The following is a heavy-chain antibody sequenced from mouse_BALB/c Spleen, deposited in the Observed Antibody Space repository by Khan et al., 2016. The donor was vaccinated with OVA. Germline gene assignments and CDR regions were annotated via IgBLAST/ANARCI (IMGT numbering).Heavy chain of an antibody. CDR2: ISYSGST. CDR1: GYSITSGYG. Sequence: EVQLQELGPGLVKPSQSLSLTCTVTGYSITSGYGWNWIRQFPGNKLEWMGYISYSGSTNYNPSLKGRISIIRDTSKNKFFLQLNSVTTEDTATYYCARTARLKYWGEGTTLTVSS. V-gene: IGHV3-2*02. CDR3: ARTARLKY. D-gene: IGHD1-2*01. J-gene: IGHJ2*01.